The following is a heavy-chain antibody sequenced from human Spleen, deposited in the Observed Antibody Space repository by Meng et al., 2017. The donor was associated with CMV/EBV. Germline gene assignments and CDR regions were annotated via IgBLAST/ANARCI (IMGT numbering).Heavy chain of an antibody. Sequence: GGSLRLSCAASGLTFSDYYMSWIRQAPGKGLEWVSYISSSGSTIYYADSVKGRFTISRDNAKNSLYLQMNSLRAEDTAVYYCARDIYCSSTSCYGRPTHSEYYFDYWGQGTLVTVSS. D-gene: IGHD2-2*01. CDR3: ARDIYCSSTSCYGRPTHSEYYFDY. CDR2: ISSSGSTI. J-gene: IGHJ4*02. V-gene: IGHV3-11*01. CDR1: GLTFSDYY.